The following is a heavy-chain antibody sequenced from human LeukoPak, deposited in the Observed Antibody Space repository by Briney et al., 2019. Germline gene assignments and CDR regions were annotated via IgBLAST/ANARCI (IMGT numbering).Heavy chain of an antibody. D-gene: IGHD3/OR15-3a*01. J-gene: IGHJ4*02. CDR1: GFTFSSFG. V-gene: IGHV3-30*02. Sequence: GGSLRLSCAASGFTFSSFGMHWVRQAPGKGLEWVAFIRSDGSSNYYGDSVKGRFTLSRDNFKNTLSLQMNSLRAEDTAVYYCVRDRDWGFDYWGQGTLVTVSS. CDR3: VRDRDWGFDY. CDR2: IRSDGSSN.